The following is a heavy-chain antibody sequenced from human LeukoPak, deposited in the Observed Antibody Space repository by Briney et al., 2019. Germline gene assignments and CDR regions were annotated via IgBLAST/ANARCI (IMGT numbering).Heavy chain of an antibody. J-gene: IGHJ4*02. CDR2: KNHSGST. V-gene: IGHV4-34*01. CDR1: GGSFNGYS. D-gene: IGHD3-10*01. CDR3: ARGIRAILN. Sequence: KPSETLSLTCAVYGGSFNGYSWSWIRQPPGKGLEWIGEKNHSGSTNYNPSLKGRVTISVDTSKNQFSLKLSSVTAADTAVYYCARGIRAILNWGQGTLFTVSS.